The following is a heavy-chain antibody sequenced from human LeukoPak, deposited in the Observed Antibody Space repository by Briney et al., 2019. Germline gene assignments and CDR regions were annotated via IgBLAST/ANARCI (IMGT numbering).Heavy chain of an antibody. CDR3: ARRIMTYIPIVGARTYYFDY. CDR1: GGSISSSSYY. D-gene: IGHD1-26*01. J-gene: IGHJ4*02. CDR2: IYYSGST. V-gene: IGHV4-39*01. Sequence: SETLSLTCTVSGGSISSSSYYWGWIRQPPGKGLEWIGSIYYSGSTYYNPSLKSRVTISVDTSKNQFSLKLSSVTAADTAVYYCARRIMTYIPIVGARTYYFDYWGQGTPVTVSS.